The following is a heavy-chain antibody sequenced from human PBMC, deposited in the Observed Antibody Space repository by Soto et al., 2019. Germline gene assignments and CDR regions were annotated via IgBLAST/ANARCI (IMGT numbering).Heavy chain of an antibody. V-gene: IGHV1-8*01. CDR3: ARWGLYDYVWGSYRPSYGMDV. CDR2: MNPNSGNT. Sequence: QVQLVQSGAEVKKPGASVKVSCKASGYTFTSYDINWVRQATGQGLEWMGSMNPNSGNTGYAQKFQGRVTMTRNTSISTAYMELSSLRSEDTAVYYCARWGLYDYVWGSYRPSYGMDVWGQGTTVTVSS. J-gene: IGHJ6*02. D-gene: IGHD3-16*02. CDR1: GYTFTSYD.